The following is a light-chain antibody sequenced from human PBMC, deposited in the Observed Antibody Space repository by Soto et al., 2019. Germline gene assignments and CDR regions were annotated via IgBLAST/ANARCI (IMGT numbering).Light chain of an antibody. Sequence: ELVLTQSPAPLSVSPGERATLSCRASQSIGSNYLAWYQQKPGQAPRLLIYGISARATGIPARFSGSGSGTEFTLTISSLQSEDFAVYYCQQYTNWPITFGQGTRLEIK. J-gene: IGKJ5*01. V-gene: IGKV3-15*01. CDR3: QQYTNWPIT. CDR2: GIS. CDR1: QSIGSN.